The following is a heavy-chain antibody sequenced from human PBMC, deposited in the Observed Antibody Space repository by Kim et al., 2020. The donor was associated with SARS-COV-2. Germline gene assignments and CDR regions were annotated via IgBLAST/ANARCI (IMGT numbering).Heavy chain of an antibody. CDR3: ARDLAYDSSGSMGWFDP. V-gene: IGHV3-48*02. D-gene: IGHD3-22*01. CDR2: ISSSSSTI. J-gene: IGHJ5*02. CDR1: GFTFSSYS. Sequence: GGSLRLSCAASGFTFSSYSMNWVRQAPGKGLEWVSFISSSSSTIYYADSVKGRFTISRDNAKNSLYLQMNSLRDEDTAVYYCARDLAYDSSGSMGWFDPWGQGTLVTVSS.